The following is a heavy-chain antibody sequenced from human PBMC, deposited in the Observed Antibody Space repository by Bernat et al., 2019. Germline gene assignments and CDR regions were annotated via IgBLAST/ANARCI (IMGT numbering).Heavy chain of an antibody. CDR1: GGSISSYY. D-gene: IGHD1-26*01. Sequence: QVQLQESGPGLVKPSETLSLTCTVSGGSISSYYWSWIRQPPGKGLEWIGYIYYSGSTNYNPSLKSRVTISVDPSKNQFSLKLSSVTAADTAVYYCARSGRTGAEYFQHWGQGTLVTVSS. CDR2: IYYSGST. J-gene: IGHJ1*01. V-gene: IGHV4-59*01. CDR3: ARSGRTGAEYFQH.